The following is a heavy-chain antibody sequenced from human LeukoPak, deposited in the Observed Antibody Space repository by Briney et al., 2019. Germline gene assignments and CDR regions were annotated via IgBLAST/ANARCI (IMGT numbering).Heavy chain of an antibody. CDR3: ARSRYGSGPYYFDY. CDR1: GGSISSSSYY. Sequence: SETLSLTCTVSGGSISSSSYYWGWIRQPPGKGLEWIGSIYYSGSTYYNPSLKSRVTISVDTSKNQFSLKLSSVTAADTAVYYCARSRYGSGPYYFDYWGQETLVTVSS. D-gene: IGHD3-10*01. V-gene: IGHV4-39*01. CDR2: IYYSGST. J-gene: IGHJ4*02.